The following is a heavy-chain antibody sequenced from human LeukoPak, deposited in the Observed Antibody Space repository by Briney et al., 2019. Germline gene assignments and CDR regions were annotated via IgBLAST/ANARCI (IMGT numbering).Heavy chain of an antibody. D-gene: IGHD1-26*01. Sequence: SETLSLTCTVSGGSITSYFWSWIRQPPGKGLEWIGSIYYSGSTYYNPSLKSRVTISVDTSKNQFSLKLSSVTAADTAVYYCAAPSGEGATGYWGQGTLVTVSS. CDR1: GGSITSYF. CDR3: AAPSGEGATGY. CDR2: IYYSGST. J-gene: IGHJ4*02. V-gene: IGHV4-59*05.